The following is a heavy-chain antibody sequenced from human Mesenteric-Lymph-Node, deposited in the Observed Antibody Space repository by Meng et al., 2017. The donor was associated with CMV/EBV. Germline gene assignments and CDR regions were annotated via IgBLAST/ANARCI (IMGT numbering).Heavy chain of an antibody. V-gene: IGHV4-39*07. J-gene: IGHJ5*02. CDR1: GGSISSSSYY. Sequence: SETLSLTCIVSGGSISSSSYYWGWIRQPPGKGLEWIGSIYYSGSTYYNPSLKSRVTISVDTSKNQFSLKLSSVTAADTAVYYCARQINNCFDPWGQGTLVTVSS. CDR2: IYYSGST. CDR3: ARQINNCFDP.